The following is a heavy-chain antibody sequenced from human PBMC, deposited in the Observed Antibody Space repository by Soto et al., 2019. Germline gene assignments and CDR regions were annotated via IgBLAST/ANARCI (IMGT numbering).Heavy chain of an antibody. CDR3: ARDLGWWYRGSI. J-gene: IGHJ3*02. CDR1: GFTVSSNY. CDR2: IYSGGST. D-gene: IGHD2-15*01. V-gene: IGHV3-53*01. Sequence: PVGSLRLSCAASGFTVSSNYMSWVRQAPGKGLEWVSVIYSGGSTYYADSVKGRFTISRDNSKNTLYLQMNSLRAEDTAVYYCARDLGWWYRGSIWGQGTMVTVSS.